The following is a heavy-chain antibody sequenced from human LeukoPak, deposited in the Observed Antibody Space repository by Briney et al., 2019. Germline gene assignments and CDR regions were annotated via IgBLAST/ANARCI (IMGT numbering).Heavy chain of an antibody. CDR2: INPSGGGT. CDR3: ARARSVSDY. V-gene: IGHV1-46*01. J-gene: IGHJ4*02. CDR1: GYTFTRYS. D-gene: IGHD3-16*01. Sequence: ASVKVSCKASGYTFTRYSIHWVRQAPGQGLEWIGIINPSGGGTNYAQKFQGRVTMTTDTSTSTVYMELSSLRSEDTAVFYCARARSVSDYWGQGTLVTVSS.